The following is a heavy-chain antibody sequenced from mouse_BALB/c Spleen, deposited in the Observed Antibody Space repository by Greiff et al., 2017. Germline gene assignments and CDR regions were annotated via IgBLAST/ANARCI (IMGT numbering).Heavy chain of an antibody. J-gene: IGHJ2*01. D-gene: IGHD4-1*01. CDR1: GFAFSSYD. CDR2: ISSGGGST. Sequence: DVHLVESGGGLVKPGGSLKLSCAASGFAFSSYDMSWVRQTPEKRLEWVAYISSGGGSTYYPDTVKGRFTISRDNAKNTLYLQMSSLKSEDTAMYYCASSTGGFDYWGQGTTLTVSS. CDR3: ASSTGGFDY. V-gene: IGHV5-12-1*01.